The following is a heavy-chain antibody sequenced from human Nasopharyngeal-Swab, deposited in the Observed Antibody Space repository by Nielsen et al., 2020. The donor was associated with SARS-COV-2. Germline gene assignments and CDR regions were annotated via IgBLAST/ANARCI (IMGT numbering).Heavy chain of an antibody. Sequence: GESLKISCTGFGYSFANYWIGWVRQMPGKGLEWMGSIYPGNSDTRYSPAFHGRVPMSADKSINTAYLHWSGLRASDTAIYFCARRAARDGYNYEVDPWGQGTLVTVSS. V-gene: IGHV5-51*01. CDR3: ARRAARDGYNYEVDP. CDR2: IYPGNSDT. J-gene: IGHJ5*02. D-gene: IGHD5-24*01. CDR1: GYSFANYW.